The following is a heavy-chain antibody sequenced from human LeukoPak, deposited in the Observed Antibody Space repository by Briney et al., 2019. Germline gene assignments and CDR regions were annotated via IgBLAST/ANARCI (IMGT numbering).Heavy chain of an antibody. V-gene: IGHV1-2*02. Sequence: ASVKVSCKASGYTFTGYYMHWVRQAPGQRLEWMGWINPNSGGTNYAQKFQGRVTMTRDTSISTAYMELSRLRSDDTAVYYCARSSGMGATLYYYYYGMDVWGQGTTVTVSS. D-gene: IGHD1-26*01. CDR3: ARSSGMGATLYYYYYGMDV. J-gene: IGHJ6*02. CDR1: GYTFTGYY. CDR2: INPNSGGT.